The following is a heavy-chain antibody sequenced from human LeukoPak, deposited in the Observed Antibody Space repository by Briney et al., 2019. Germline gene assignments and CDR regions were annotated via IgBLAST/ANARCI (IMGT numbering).Heavy chain of an antibody. Sequence: GGSLRLSCAASGFTFSSYWMHWVRQAPGKGLEWVAVISYDGTNKNYADSVKGRFTISRDNSKNTVYLQMNSLRVEDAAVYYCARDPRGSPYYFDYWGQGTLVTVSS. V-gene: IGHV3-30-3*01. CDR2: ISYDGTNK. D-gene: IGHD1-26*01. CDR3: ARDPRGSPYYFDY. CDR1: GFTFSSYW. J-gene: IGHJ4*02.